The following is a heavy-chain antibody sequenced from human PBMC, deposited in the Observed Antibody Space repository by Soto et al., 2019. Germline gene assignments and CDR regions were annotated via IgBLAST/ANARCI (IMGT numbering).Heavy chain of an antibody. CDR3: ARTTAVPNTLRSRYFFDY. V-gene: IGHV4-61*01. D-gene: IGHD4-17*01. Sequence: QVQLQESGPGLLKPSETLSLTCSVSGGSVSNKTYYWSWIRQPPGKRLEWIGYVYYSGTTNYNPSLKSGVTISVDMSKNQFSLRLSSVTAADTALYYCARTTAVPNTLRSRYFFDYWGQGALVTVSS. CDR1: GGSVSNKTYY. J-gene: IGHJ4*02. CDR2: VYYSGTT.